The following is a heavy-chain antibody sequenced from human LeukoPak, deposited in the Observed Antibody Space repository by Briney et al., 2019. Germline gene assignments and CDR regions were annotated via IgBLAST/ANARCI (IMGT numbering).Heavy chain of an antibody. CDR1: GGSISSSSYY. CDR2: IYYSGST. J-gene: IGHJ6*02. CDR3: ATRKLGGGYSYGFCPRGCRYHYYGMDV. V-gene: IGHV4-39*07. D-gene: IGHD5-18*01. Sequence: SQTLSLTCTVSGGSISSSSYYWGWIRQPPGKGLEWIGSIYYSGSTYYNPSLKSRVTISVDTSKNQFSLKLSSVTAADTAVYYCATRKLGGGYSYGFCPRGCRYHYYGMDVWGQGTTVTVSS.